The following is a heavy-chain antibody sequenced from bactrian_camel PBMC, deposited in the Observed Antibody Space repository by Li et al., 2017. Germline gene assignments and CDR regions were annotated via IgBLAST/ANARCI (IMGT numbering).Heavy chain of an antibody. Sequence: VQLVESGGGSVQTGGSLTLSCSASGHTYSTNCLGWFRQAPGTKREGVAAMTTDGDHTYVADSVKGRFSISQGNARNVVQLRMKTLKPEDTAMYYCAADYCTTSTSIQWWTRAHTRHYWGQGTQVTVS. CDR2: MTTDGDHT. CDR3: AADYCTTSTSIQWWTRAHTRHY. D-gene: IGHD3*01. CDR1: GHTYSTNC. J-gene: IGHJ4*01. V-gene: IGHV3S54*01.